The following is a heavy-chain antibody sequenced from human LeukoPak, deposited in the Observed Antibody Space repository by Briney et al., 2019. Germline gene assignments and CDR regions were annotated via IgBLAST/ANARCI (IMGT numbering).Heavy chain of an antibody. CDR2: IIPIFGTA. J-gene: IGHJ6*03. CDR3: ATSTSFYYYYYMDV. CDR1: GGTFSSYA. Sequence: ASVKVSCKASGGTFSSYAISWVRQAPGQGLEWMGGIIPIFGTANYAQKFQGRVTITADESTSTAYMELSSLRSEDTAVYYCATSTSFYYYYYMDVWGKGTTVTISS. V-gene: IGHV1-69*13. D-gene: IGHD2-2*01.